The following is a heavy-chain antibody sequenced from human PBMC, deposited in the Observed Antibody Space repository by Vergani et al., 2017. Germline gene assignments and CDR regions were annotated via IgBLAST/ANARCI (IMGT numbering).Heavy chain of an antibody. D-gene: IGHD4/OR15-4a*01. CDR1: GVSMQSGSFY. CDR3: VREAVVLKPVAFRGRWFDS. Sequence: QVQLHESGPGLVKPSETLSLICSVSGVSMQSGSFYWTWIRQTAERRLEWMGRVYPSGTTNYNPSLNGRVTMSLDTSKNHVSLRLRSVTAADTAVYFCVREAVVLKPVAFRGRWFDSWGQGTLVIVSS. V-gene: IGHV4-61*02. J-gene: IGHJ5*01. CDR2: VYPSGTT.